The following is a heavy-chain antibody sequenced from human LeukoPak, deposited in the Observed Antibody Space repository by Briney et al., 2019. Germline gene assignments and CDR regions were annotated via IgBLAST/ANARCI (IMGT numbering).Heavy chain of an antibody. CDR1: CGYIRGYY. Sequence: RPSETLSLTCTVSCGYIRGYYWSWVRQPPGKGLEWIAYIYYSGSTNYNPSLKSRVTISLDTSKNQFSRKLSFVTAADTAVYYCAVGATHYYMDVWGKGTTVTVSS. V-gene: IGHV4-59*08. J-gene: IGHJ6*03. D-gene: IGHD3-16*01. CDR2: IYYSGST. CDR3: AVGATHYYMDV.